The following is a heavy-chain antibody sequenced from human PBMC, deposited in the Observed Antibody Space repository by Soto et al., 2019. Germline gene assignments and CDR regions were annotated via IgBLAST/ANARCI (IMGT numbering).Heavy chain of an antibody. CDR3: ARVAYCGGDCQRGFDP. D-gene: IGHD2-21*02. CDR2: IVVGSGNT. CDR1: GFTFTSSA. J-gene: IGHJ5*02. V-gene: IGHV1-58*02. Sequence: SVKVSCKASGFTFTSSAMQWVRQTRGQRLEWIGWIVVGSGNTNYAQKFQERVTITRDMSTSTAYMELSSLRSEDTAVYYCARVAYCGGDCQRGFDPWGQGTLVTVSS.